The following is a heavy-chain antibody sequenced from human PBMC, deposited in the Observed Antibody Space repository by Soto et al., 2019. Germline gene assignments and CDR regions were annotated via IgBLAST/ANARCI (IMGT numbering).Heavy chain of an antibody. CDR3: TTVLWIAVAGPSDVDFDY. J-gene: IGHJ4*02. D-gene: IGHD6-19*01. CDR2: IKSKTDGGTT. Sequence: PGGSLRLSCAASGLTFSNAWMNWVRQAPGKGLEWVGRIKSKTDGGTTDYAAPVKGRFTISRDDSKNTLYLQMNSLKTEDTAVYYCTTVLWIAVAGPSDVDFDYWGQGTLVTVSS. V-gene: IGHV3-15*07. CDR1: GLTFSNAW.